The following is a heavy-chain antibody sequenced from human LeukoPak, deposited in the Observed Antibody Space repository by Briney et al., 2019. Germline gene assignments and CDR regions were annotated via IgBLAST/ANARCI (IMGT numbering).Heavy chain of an antibody. CDR1: GFTFSSYA. D-gene: IGHD4-17*01. CDR3: ARHKDMRTTLTPFDY. J-gene: IGHJ4*02. Sequence: GGSLRLSCAASGFTFSSYAMHWVRQAPGKGLEWVAVISYDGSNKYYADSVKGRFTISRDNSKNTLYLQMNSLRAEDTAVYYCARHKDMRTTLTPFDYWGQGTLVTVSS. V-gene: IGHV3-30-3*01. CDR2: ISYDGSNK.